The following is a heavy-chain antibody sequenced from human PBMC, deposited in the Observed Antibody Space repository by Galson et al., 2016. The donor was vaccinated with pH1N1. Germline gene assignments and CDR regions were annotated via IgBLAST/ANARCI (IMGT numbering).Heavy chain of an antibody. CDR1: GGTFSSYA. J-gene: IGHJ3*02. CDR2: VIPVFGTT. V-gene: IGHV1-69*13. CDR3: ARGEGCCNGNNCYCAFEI. Sequence: SVKVSCKAFGGTFSSYAITWVRQAPGQGLEWMGGVIPVFGTTNYAPKFQGRVTITAGESMSTAYMELSSLKSEDTAVYYCARGEGCCNGNNCYCAFEIWGQGTMVTVPS. D-gene: IGHD2-15*01.